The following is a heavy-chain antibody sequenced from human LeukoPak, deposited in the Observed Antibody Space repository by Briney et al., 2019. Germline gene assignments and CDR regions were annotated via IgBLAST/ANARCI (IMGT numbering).Heavy chain of an antibody. CDR2: VFYKGST. CDR3: AGGNNYYFYYMDV. V-gene: IGHV4-59*01. CDR1: GGSISSYY. Sequence: SETLSLTCSVSGGSISSYYWSWIRQSPGKGLEWIGYVFYKGSTNYNPSLKSRVSISVGTAKNQFSLRLSSVTAADTAVYYCAGGNNYYFYYMDVWGKGATVTVSS. J-gene: IGHJ6*03.